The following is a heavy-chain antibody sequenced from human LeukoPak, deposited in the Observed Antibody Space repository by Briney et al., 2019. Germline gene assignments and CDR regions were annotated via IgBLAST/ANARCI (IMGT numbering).Heavy chain of an antibody. J-gene: IGHJ5*02. CDR3: AKDGVVAALGDNWFDP. D-gene: IGHD2-15*01. V-gene: IGHV3-43D*03. Sequence: GGSLRLSCAASGFTFDDYATHWVRQAPGKGLEWVSLISWNGASTYYADSVKGRFTISRDNSKNSLYLQMNSLRAEDTAFYYCAKDGVVAALGDNWFDPWGQGTLVTVSS. CDR1: GFTFDDYA. CDR2: ISWNGAST.